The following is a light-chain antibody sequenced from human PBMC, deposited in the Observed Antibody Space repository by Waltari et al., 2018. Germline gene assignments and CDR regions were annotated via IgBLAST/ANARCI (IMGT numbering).Light chain of an antibody. V-gene: IGLV2-11*01. Sequence: QSALTQPRSVSGSPGQSVTISCTGTSSDVGGYNYVSWYQQHPGKAPKVMIYDVSQRPSWLPVRFSGSKSDNTASLTISGLQVGDVADYYCCSYAGSYIYVFGSGTKVTVL. CDR2: DVS. J-gene: IGLJ1*01. CDR3: CSYAGSYIYV. CDR1: SSDVGGYNY.